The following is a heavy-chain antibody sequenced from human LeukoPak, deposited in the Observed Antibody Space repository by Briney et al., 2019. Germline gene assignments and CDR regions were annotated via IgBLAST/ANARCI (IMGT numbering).Heavy chain of an antibody. D-gene: IGHD3-10*01. Sequence: GGSLRLSCAASGFTFSDYYMSWIRQAPGKGLEWVSYITSSGSTIYHADSVKGRFTISRDNSKNTLYLQMNSLRAEDTAVYYCARDVRITMVRGVINKNYYYYGMDVWGQGTTVTVSS. J-gene: IGHJ6*02. CDR1: GFTFSDYY. CDR2: ITSSGSTI. V-gene: IGHV3-11*01. CDR3: ARDVRITMVRGVINKNYYYYGMDV.